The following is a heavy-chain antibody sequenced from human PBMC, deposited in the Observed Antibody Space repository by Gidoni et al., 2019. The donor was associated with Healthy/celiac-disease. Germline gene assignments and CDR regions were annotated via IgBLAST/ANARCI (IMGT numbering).Heavy chain of an antibody. Sequence: QVQLVESGGGVVPPGRSLRLSCAASGFTFSSYGLYWVRQAPGKGLEWVAVIWYDGSNKYYADSVKGRFTISRDNSKNTLDLQMNSLRAEDTAVYYCARGKIGYCTNGVCYPFGYWGQGTLVTVSS. D-gene: IGHD2-8*01. J-gene: IGHJ4*02. CDR3: ARGKIGYCTNGVCYPFGY. CDR1: GFTFSSYG. CDR2: IWYDGSNK. V-gene: IGHV3-33*01.